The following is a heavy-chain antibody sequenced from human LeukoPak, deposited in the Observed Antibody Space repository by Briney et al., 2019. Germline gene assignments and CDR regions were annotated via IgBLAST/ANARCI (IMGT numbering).Heavy chain of an antibody. Sequence: GGSVRLSCAASGFTFSSYAMSWVRQAPGEGLEWVSAISGSGGSTYYADSVKGRFTISRDNSKNTLYLQMNSLRAEDTAVYYCAKDLGIAAAGGYFQHWGQGTLVTVSS. J-gene: IGHJ1*01. V-gene: IGHV3-23*01. CDR3: AKDLGIAAAGGYFQH. D-gene: IGHD6-13*01. CDR1: GFTFSSYA. CDR2: ISGSGGST.